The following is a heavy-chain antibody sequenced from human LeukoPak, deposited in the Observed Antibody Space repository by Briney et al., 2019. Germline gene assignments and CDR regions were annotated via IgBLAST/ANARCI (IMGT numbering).Heavy chain of an antibody. J-gene: IGHJ4*02. CDR3: ASYGGNYYGSGKEKAGAALTYY. D-gene: IGHD3-10*01. CDR2: IIPILGIA. V-gene: IGHV1-69*04. CDR1: GGTFSSYA. Sequence: SSVKVSCKASGGTFSSYAISWVRQAPGQGLEWMGRIIPILGIANYAQKFQGRVTITADKSTSTAYMELSSLRSEDTAVYYCASYGGNYYGSGKEKAGAALTYYWGQGTLVTVSS.